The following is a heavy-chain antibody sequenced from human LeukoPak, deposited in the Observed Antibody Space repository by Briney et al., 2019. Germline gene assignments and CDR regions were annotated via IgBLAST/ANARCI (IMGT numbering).Heavy chain of an antibody. CDR2: IIPILGIA. D-gene: IGHD4-17*01. J-gene: IGHJ4*02. CDR3: ARGGDDYGDFKFDY. CDR1: GGTFSSYT. V-gene: IGHV1-69*02. Sequence: SVKVSCEASGGTFSSYTISWVRQAPGQGLEWMGRIIPILGIANYAQKFKGRVTITANKSTSTAYMELSSLRSEDTAVYYCARGGDDYGDFKFDYWGQGTLVTVSS.